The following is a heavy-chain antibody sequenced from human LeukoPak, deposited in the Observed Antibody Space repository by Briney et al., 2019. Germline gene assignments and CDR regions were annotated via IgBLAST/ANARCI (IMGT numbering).Heavy chain of an antibody. D-gene: IGHD3-22*01. V-gene: IGHV3-23*01. CDR1: GFTFSSYA. Sequence: GGSLRLPCAASGFTFSSYAMSWVRQAPGKGLEWVSGISGSGDNTYYADSVKGRLTISRDNSKNTLYVQVNSLGTEDTAAYYCAKGSYYDSSGSFYFDYWGQGTLVTVSS. CDR2: ISGSGDNT. J-gene: IGHJ4*02. CDR3: AKGSYYDSSGSFYFDY.